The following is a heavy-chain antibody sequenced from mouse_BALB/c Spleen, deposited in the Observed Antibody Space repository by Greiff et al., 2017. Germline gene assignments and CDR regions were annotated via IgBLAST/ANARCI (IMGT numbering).Heavy chain of an antibody. V-gene: IGHV3-6*02. D-gene: IGHD1-1*01. CDR2: ISYDGSN. J-gene: IGHJ3*01. CDR3: ARVGDYYGSSSTFAY. Sequence: EVHLVESGPGLVKPSQSLSLTCSVTGYSITSGYYWNWIRQFPGNKLEWMGYISYDGSNNYNPSLKNRISITRDTSKNQFFLKLNSVTTEDTATYYCARVGDYYGSSSTFAYWGQGTLVTVSA. CDR1: GYSITSGYY.